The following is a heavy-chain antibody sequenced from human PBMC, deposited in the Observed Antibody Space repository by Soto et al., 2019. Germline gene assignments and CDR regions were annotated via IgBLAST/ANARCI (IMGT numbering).Heavy chain of an antibody. CDR2: ISYDGSNK. D-gene: IGHD1-26*01. V-gene: IGHV3-30*18. J-gene: IGHJ6*02. CDR1: GFTFSSYG. Sequence: QVQLVESGGGVVQPGRSLRLSCAASGFTFSSYGMHWVRQAPGKGLVWVAVISYDGSNKYYADSVKGRFTISRDNSKNTLYLQMNSLRAEDTAVYYCAKGGAGATAASSYYYYGMDVWGQGTTVTVSS. CDR3: AKGGAGATAASSYYYYGMDV.